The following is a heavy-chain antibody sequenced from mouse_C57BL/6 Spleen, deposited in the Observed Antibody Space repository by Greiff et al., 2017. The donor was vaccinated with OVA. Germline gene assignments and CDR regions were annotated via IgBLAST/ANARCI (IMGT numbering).Heavy chain of an antibody. CDR1: GYTFTDYN. V-gene: IGHV1-22*01. J-gene: IGHJ1*03. D-gene: IGHD1-1*01. Sequence: VQLKESGPELVKPGASVKMSCKASGYTFTDYNMHWVKQSHGKSLEWIGYINPNNGGTSYNQKFKGKAALTVNKSSSTAYMELRSLTSEDSAVYYCARVYYYGSSRWYFDVWGTGTTVTVSS. CDR2: INPNNGGT. CDR3: ARVYYYGSSRWYFDV.